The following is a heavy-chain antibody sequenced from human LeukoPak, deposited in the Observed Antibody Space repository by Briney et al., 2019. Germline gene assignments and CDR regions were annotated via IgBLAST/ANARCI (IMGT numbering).Heavy chain of an antibody. D-gene: IGHD3/OR15-3a*01. CDR1: GFTFSSYW. V-gene: IGHV3-7*01. CDR3: ARLNTWTGDAFDI. Sequence: GGSLRLSCAASGFTFSSYWMSWVRQAPGKGLEWVANIKQDGREKYYVDSVKGRFTISRDNAKNSLFLQMNSLRAEDTAVYYCARLNTWTGDAFDIWGQGTMVTVSS. CDR2: IKQDGREK. J-gene: IGHJ3*02.